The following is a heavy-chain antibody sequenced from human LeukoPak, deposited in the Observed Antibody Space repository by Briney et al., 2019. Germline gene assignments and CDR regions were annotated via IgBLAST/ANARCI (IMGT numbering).Heavy chain of an antibody. Sequence: GGSLRLSCAASGFTSSSYSMNWVRQAPGKGLEWVSYISSSSSTIYYADSVKGRFTISRDNAKNSLYLQMNSLRAEDTAVYYCARDKGSDSSGYYDYWGQGTLVTVSS. CDR1: GFTSSSYS. D-gene: IGHD3-22*01. J-gene: IGHJ4*02. CDR2: ISSSSSTI. CDR3: ARDKGSDSSGYYDY. V-gene: IGHV3-48*04.